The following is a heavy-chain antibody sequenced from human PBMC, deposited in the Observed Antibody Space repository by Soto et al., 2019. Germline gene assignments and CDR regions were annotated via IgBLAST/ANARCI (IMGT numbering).Heavy chain of an antibody. D-gene: IGHD4-17*01. CDR3: ARGLATVTLSYYYYYGMDV. Sequence: ASVKVSCKASGYTFTSYGISWVRQAPGQGLEWMGWISAYNGNTNYAQKLQGRVTMTTDTSTSTAYMELRSLRSDDTAVYYCARGLATVTLSYYYYYGMDVWGQGTTVTVSS. J-gene: IGHJ6*02. V-gene: IGHV1-18*01. CDR2: ISAYNGNT. CDR1: GYTFTSYG.